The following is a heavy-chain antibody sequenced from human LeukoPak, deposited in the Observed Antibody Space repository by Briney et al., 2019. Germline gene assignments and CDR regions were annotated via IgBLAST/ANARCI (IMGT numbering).Heavy chain of an antibody. V-gene: IGHV7-4-1*02. J-gene: IGHJ5*02. Sequence: ASVKVSCKASGYTFTSYAMNWVRQAPGQGLEWMGWINTNTGNPTYAQGFTGRFVFSLDTSVSTVYLQISSLKAEDTAVYYCARAQQVGATTTHWFDPWGQGTLVTVSS. CDR3: ARAQQVGATTTHWFDP. D-gene: IGHD1-26*01. CDR1: GYTFTSYA. CDR2: INTNTGNP.